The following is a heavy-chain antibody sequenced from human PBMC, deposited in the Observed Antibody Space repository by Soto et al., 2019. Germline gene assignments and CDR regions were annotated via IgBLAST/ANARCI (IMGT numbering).Heavy chain of an antibody. CDR2: MNPNSGNT. V-gene: IGHV1-8*01. CDR3: AKGPYILTGYFGVAWFDP. CDR1: GYTFTSYD. J-gene: IGHJ5*02. Sequence: ASVKVSCKASGYTFTSYDINWVRQATGQGLEWMGWMNPNSGNTGYAQKFQGRVTMTRNTSISTAYMELSSLRSEDTAVYYCAKGPYILTGYFGVAWFDPWGQGTLVTVSS. D-gene: IGHD3-9*01.